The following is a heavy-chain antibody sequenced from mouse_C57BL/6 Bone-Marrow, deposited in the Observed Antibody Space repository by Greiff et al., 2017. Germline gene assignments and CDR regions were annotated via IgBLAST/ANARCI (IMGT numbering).Heavy chain of an antibody. CDR2: ISNLAYSI. Sequence: EVKLMESGGGLVQPGGSLKLSCAASGFTFSDYGMAWVRQAPRKGPEWVAFISNLAYSIYYADTVTGRFTISRENAKNTLYLEMSSLRSEDTAMYYCARHRWYFDVWGTGTTVTVSS. V-gene: IGHV5-15*01. J-gene: IGHJ1*03. CDR1: GFTFSDYG. CDR3: ARHRWYFDV.